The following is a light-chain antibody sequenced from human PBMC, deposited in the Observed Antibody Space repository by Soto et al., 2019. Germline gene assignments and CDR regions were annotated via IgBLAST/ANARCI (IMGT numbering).Light chain of an antibody. Sequence: QSALTQPASVSGSPGQSVTISCTGTSTDVGGYNYFSWYQQHPGKAPKLMIYDVSNQPSGVSNRFSGSKSGNTASLSISGLQAEDEADYYCSSYTSSSTYVFGTGTKVTVL. CDR3: SSYTSSSTYV. V-gene: IGLV2-14*01. J-gene: IGLJ1*01. CDR1: STDVGGYNY. CDR2: DVS.